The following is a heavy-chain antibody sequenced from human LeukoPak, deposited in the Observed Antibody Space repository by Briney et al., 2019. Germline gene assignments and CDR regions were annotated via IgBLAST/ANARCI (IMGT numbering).Heavy chain of an antibody. D-gene: IGHD4-17*01. J-gene: IGHJ4*02. V-gene: IGHV1-2*02. Sequence: ASVKVSCKASVYTFTGYYMHWVRQAPGQGLEWMGWINPNSGGTNYAQKFQGRVTMTRDTSISTAYMELSRLRSDDTAVYYCARDSYGDYELDYWGQGTLGTVSS. CDR3: ARDSYGDYELDY. CDR1: VYTFTGYY. CDR2: INPNSGGT.